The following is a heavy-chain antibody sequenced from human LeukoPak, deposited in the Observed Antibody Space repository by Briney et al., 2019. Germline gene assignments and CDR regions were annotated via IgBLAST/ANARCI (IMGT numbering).Heavy chain of an antibody. D-gene: IGHD3-3*01. CDR2: MNPNSGNT. CDR1: GYTFTSYD. CDR3: AGGTVLIGVAGSDAFDI. J-gene: IGHJ3*02. V-gene: IGHV1-8*03. Sequence: ASVKVSCKASGYTFTSYDINWVRQATGQGLEWMGWMNPNSGNTGYAQKFQGRVTITRNTSISTAYMELSSLRSEDTAVYYCAGGTVLIGVAGSDAFDIWGQGTMVTVSS.